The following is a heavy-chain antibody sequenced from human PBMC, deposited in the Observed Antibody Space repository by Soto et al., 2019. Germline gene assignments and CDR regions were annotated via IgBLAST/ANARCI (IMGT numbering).Heavy chain of an antibody. Sequence: QVQLVQSGAEVKKPGSSVKVSCKASGGTFSSYTISWVRQAPGQGLEWMGRIIPILGIANYAQKFQGRVTITADKSTSTAYMELCSLRSEDTAVYYCARASASRIAAAGTAYYFDYWGQGTLVTVSS. J-gene: IGHJ4*02. CDR2: IIPILGIA. D-gene: IGHD6-13*01. CDR3: ARASASRIAAAGTAYYFDY. CDR1: GGTFSSYT. V-gene: IGHV1-69*02.